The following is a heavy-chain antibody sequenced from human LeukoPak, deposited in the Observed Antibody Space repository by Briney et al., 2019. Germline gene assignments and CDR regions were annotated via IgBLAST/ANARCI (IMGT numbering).Heavy chain of an antibody. D-gene: IGHD2-2*01. CDR1: GFTISSYS. Sequence: GGSLRLSCAASGFTISSYSMNWVRQAPGKGLEWVSSISSSSSYIYYADSIKGRFTISRDNAKNSLYLQMNSLRAEDTAVYYCARGGPAAMGMSNFDYWGQGTLVTVSS. CDR2: ISSSSSYI. CDR3: ARGGPAAMGMSNFDY. V-gene: IGHV3-21*01. J-gene: IGHJ4*02.